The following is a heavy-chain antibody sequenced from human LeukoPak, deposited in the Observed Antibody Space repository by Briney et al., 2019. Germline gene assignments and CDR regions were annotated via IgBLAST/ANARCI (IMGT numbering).Heavy chain of an antibody. V-gene: IGHV4-4*02. CDR2: VHHSGGT. J-gene: IGHJ4*02. Sequence: SETLSLTCTVSGGSITSNHWRWVRQPPGKGLEWIGQVHHSGGTSYNPSLRSRVTIWIDKSENQFSLKLNSVTAADTAVYYCARHGGHYQSDDWGQGTLVTVSS. D-gene: IGHD2-21*01. CDR1: GGSITSNH. CDR3: ARHGGHYQSDD.